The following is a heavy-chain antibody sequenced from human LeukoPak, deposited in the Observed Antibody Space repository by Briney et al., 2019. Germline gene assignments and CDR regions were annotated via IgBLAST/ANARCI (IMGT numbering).Heavy chain of an antibody. V-gene: IGHV3-30*02. CDR3: AKDPLYIDY. CDR1: GFTFSSYG. J-gene: IGHJ4*02. CDR2: IRYDATNT. D-gene: IGHD2-2*02. Sequence: GGSLRLSCAASGFTFSSYGMHWVRQAPGKGLEWVAFIRYDATNTYYTDSVKGRFTISRDNSKNTLSPQMNSLRPEDTALYYCAKDPLYIDYWGQGTLVTVSS.